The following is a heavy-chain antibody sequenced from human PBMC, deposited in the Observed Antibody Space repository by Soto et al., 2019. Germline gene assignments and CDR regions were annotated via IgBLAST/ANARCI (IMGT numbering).Heavy chain of an antibody. J-gene: IGHJ4*02. CDR3: ASEQAVDAGDYFDS. D-gene: IGHD2-8*01. V-gene: IGHV4-39*01. CDR1: GGSISSSRYY. Sequence: QRQLQESGPGLVQPSETLSLTCTVSGGSISSSRYYWGWIRQPPGSGREWIGSIYYSGSTYYNPSLASRVTISVDTSKIQFSLKRRSVTAADTAVYACASEQAVDAGDYFDSWGQGTLVTVSS. CDR2: IYYSGST.